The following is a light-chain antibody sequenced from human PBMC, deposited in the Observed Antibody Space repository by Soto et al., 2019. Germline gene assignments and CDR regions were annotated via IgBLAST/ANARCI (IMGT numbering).Light chain of an antibody. CDR2: DAT. CDR1: QGLYNY. CDR3: QQRISWHIP. V-gene: IGKV3-11*01. J-gene: IGKJ5*01. Sequence: EIVLTQSPATLSLSPGERATLSCRASQGLYNYLAWYQQKPGQTPRLLIYDATTRATGIPARFRGDWSGTDCTLTIDTLEPEDFAVYYCQQRISWHIPFGQGTRLEIK.